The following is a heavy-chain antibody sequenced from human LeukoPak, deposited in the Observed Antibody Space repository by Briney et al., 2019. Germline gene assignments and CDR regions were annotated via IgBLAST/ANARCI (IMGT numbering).Heavy chain of an antibody. V-gene: IGHV4-39*07. CDR1: GGSISSSSYY. Sequence: PSETLSLTCTVSGGSISSSSYYWGWIRQPPGKGLEWIGSINYSGNTYYNPSLKSRVTISVDTSKNQFSLKLSSMTAADTAVYYCAREGGDSSGYYHDYWGQGTLVTVSS. CDR3: AREGGDSSGYYHDY. D-gene: IGHD3-22*01. CDR2: INYSGNT. J-gene: IGHJ4*02.